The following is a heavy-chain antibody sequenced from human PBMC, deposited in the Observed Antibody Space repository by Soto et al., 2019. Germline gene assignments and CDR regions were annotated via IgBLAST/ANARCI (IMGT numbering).Heavy chain of an antibody. CDR2: INHSGST. Sequence: QVQLQQWGAGLLKPSETLSLTCAVYGGSFSGYYWSWIRQPPGKGLEWIGEINHSGSTNYNPSLTSRVTIPVDPPKTQFSLKLSSVTAADTAGYYCARIGGDEIFDYWGQGTLVTVSS. D-gene: IGHD2-21*01. CDR3: ARIGGDEIFDY. J-gene: IGHJ4*02. CDR1: GGSFSGYY. V-gene: IGHV4-34*01.